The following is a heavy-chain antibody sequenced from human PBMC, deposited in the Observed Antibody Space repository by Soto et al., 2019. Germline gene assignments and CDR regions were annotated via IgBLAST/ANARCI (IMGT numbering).Heavy chain of an antibody. CDR3: ARRGSRSYYDY. CDR1: GFTFSSYA. Sequence: EVQLLESGGGLVQPGGSLRLSCAASGFTFSSYAMRWVRQAPGKGLEWVSAISGSGGSTYYADSVKGRFTISRDNSKNPLYLQMNSLRAEDTPAYYCARRGSRSYYDYWGQGTLVTASS. V-gene: IGHV3-23*01. CDR2: ISGSGGST. J-gene: IGHJ4*02. D-gene: IGHD3-10*01.